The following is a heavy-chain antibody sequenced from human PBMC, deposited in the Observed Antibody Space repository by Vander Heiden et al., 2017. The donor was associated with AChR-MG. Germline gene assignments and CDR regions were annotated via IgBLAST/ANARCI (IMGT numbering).Heavy chain of an antibody. CDR1: GGTFSSYA. V-gene: IGHV1-69*06. J-gene: IGHJ5*02. CDR2: IIPIFGTA. CDR3: ARTYSGSYYAPWNWFDP. Sequence: QVQLVQSGAEVKKPGSSVKVSCKASGGTFSSYAISWVRQAPGQGLEWMGGIIPIFGTANYAQKFQGRVTITADKSTSTAYMELSSLRSEDTAVYYCARTYSGSYYAPWNWFDPWGQGTLVTVSS. D-gene: IGHD1-26*01.